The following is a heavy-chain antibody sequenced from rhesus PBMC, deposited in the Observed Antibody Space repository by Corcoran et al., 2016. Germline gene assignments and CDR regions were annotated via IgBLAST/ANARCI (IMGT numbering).Heavy chain of an antibody. CDR2: INPYNGNT. D-gene: IGHD5-24*01. V-gene: IGHV1S2*01. CDR1: GKTYNDYH. CDR3: ARDAGGYSHYGLDS. J-gene: IGHJ6*01. Sequence: QVQLVQQGAEVKKPGPSVTVTCKAAGKTYNDYHIPWGRQAPGQGLGWMGWINPYNGNTKYAQKFQGRVTMTRDTSTSTAYMELSSLRSEDTAVYYCARDAGGYSHYGLDSWGQGVVVTVSS.